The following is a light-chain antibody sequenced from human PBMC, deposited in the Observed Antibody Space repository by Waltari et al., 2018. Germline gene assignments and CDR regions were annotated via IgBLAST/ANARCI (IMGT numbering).Light chain of an antibody. Sequence: EIVLTQSPATLSLSPGERASLSCRASQSISSYLAWYQQKPGQAPRLRIYDASTRATGIPARCSGSGYGTDLTLIISSLEPEDVAVYYCQHRGHWPPEATFGPGTKVDIK. CDR3: QHRGHWPPEAT. CDR2: DAS. J-gene: IGKJ3*01. V-gene: IGKV3-11*01. CDR1: QSISSY.